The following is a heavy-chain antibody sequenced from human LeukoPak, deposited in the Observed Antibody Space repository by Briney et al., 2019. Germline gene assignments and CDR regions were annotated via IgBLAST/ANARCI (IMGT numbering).Heavy chain of an antibody. CDR1: GFTFSSYA. CDR3: ARAYYDFWSGYRTGSGFDY. J-gene: IGHJ4*02. CDR2: ISSNGGST. V-gene: IGHV3-64*01. Sequence: GGSLRLSCAASGFTFSSYAMHWVRQAPGKGLEYVSAISSNGGSTYCANSVKGRFTISRDNSKNTLYLQMGSLRAEDMAVYYCARAYYDFWSGYRTGSGFDYWGQGTLVTVSS. D-gene: IGHD3-3*01.